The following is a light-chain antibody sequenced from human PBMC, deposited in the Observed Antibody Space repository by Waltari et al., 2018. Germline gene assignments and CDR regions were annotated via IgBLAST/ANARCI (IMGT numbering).Light chain of an antibody. CDR3: SSYGGTNNFVL. CDR1: SSDVGAYNF. J-gene: IGLJ2*01. CDR2: EVT. V-gene: IGLV2-8*01. Sequence: QSALTQPPSASGSPGQSITISCTGNSSDVGAYNFVSWYQQYPGRAPKVLIYEVTQRPSGVPDRFSGSKSGNTASLTVSGLQAEDEADYYCSSYGGTNNFVLFGGGTKLTVL.